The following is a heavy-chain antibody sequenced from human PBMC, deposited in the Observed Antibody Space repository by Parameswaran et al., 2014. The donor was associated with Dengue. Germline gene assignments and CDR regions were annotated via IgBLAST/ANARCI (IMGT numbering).Heavy chain of an antibody. CDR2: IYPGDSDT. CDR3: ARSTYGEYVWGSYRYNPYYFDY. Sequence: VRQMPGKGLEWMGIIYPGDSDTRYSPSFQGQVTISADKSISTAYLQWSSLKASDTAMYYCARSTYGEYVWGSYRYNPYYFDYWGQGTLVTVSS. D-gene: IGHD3-16*02. J-gene: IGHJ4*02. V-gene: IGHV5-51*01.